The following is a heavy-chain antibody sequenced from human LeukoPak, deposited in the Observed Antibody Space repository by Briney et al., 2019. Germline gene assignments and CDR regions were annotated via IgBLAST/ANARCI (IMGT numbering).Heavy chain of an antibody. CDR1: GYTFTSYG. Sequence: ASVKVSCKASGYTFTSYGISWVRQAPGQGLEWMGWISAYNGNTNYAQKLQGRLTMTTETSTNTAYMELRSLRSDDTAVYYCARRAAVAGPRSYSFDIWGQGTMVTVSS. V-gene: IGHV1-18*01. CDR2: ISAYNGNT. J-gene: IGHJ3*02. D-gene: IGHD6-19*01. CDR3: ARRAAVAGPRSYSFDI.